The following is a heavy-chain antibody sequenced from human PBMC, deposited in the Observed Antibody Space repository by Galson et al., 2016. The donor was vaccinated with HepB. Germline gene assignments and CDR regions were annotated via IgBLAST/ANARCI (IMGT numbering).Heavy chain of an antibody. V-gene: IGHV3-23*01. Sequence: SLRLSCAASGFTPGFTFSHEAMHWVRQAPGKGLEWVSAITGGGRHTYYADSVKGRFTISRDNSKNTLYLQMNSLRAEDTAVYYCATSNSRSSSDWRITDYWGQGTLVTVSS. CDR2: ITGGGRHT. CDR1: GFTPGFTFSHEA. J-gene: IGHJ4*02. CDR3: ATSNSRSSSDWRITDY. D-gene: IGHD2-2*01.